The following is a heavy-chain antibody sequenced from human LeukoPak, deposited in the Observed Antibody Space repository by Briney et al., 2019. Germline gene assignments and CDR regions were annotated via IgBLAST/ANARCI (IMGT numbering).Heavy chain of an antibody. CDR1: GFTVSSNY. CDR2: IYSGGST. D-gene: IGHD1-20*01. Sequence: GGSLRLSCAASGFTVSSNYMSWVRQAPGKGLEWVSVIYSGGSTYYADSVKGRFTISRDNSKNTLYLQMNSLRAEDTAVYYCARDSLFNWYDGAFDIWGQGTMVTVSS. J-gene: IGHJ3*02. CDR3: ARDSLFNWYDGAFDI. V-gene: IGHV3-53*01.